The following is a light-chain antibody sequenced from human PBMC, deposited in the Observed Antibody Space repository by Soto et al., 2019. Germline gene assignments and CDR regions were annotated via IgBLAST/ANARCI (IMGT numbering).Light chain of an antibody. Sequence: DIQMTQSPSTLSASVGDRVTITGRASQSISTWLAWYQQKPGKAPKLLMYKASNLEGGVPSRFSGSGSGTEFNITISSLQPGDFATYYCQQYNTYPLTFGGGTTVEIK. CDR2: KAS. J-gene: IGKJ4*01. V-gene: IGKV1-5*03. CDR1: QSISTW. CDR3: QQYNTYPLT.